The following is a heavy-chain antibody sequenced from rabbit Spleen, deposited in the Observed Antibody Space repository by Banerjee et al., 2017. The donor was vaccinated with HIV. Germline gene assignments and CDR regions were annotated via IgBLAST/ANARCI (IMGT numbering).Heavy chain of an antibody. CDR2: IYTSSGTT. V-gene: IGHV1S47*01. D-gene: IGHD5-1*01. CDR1: GFSFSDRDV. CDR3: ARDLVAVIGWNFSL. J-gene: IGHJ4*01. Sequence: QEQLVESGGGLVQPEGSLTLTCKASGFSFSDRDVMCWVRQAPGKGLELIACIYTSSGTTWYASWAKGRFTITRSTSLNTVTLQMTSLTAADTATYFCARDLVAVIGWNFSLWGQGTLVTVS.